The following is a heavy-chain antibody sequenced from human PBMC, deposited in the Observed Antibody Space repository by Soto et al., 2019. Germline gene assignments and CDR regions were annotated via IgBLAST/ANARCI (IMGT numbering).Heavy chain of an antibody. J-gene: IGHJ4*02. CDR1: GGSISSYY. D-gene: IGHD3-10*01. V-gene: IGHV4-59*08. CDR2: IYYSGST. CDR3: ARYTDYYGSGDY. Sequence: SETLSLTCTVSGGSISSYYWSWIRQPPGKGLEWIGYIYYSGSTNYNPSLKSRVTISVDTSKNQFSLKLSSVTAADTAVYYCARYTDYYGSGDYWGQGTLVTVSS.